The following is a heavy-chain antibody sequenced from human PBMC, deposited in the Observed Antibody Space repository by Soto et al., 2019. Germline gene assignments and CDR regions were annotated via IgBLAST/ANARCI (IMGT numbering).Heavy chain of an antibody. CDR3: AREVVDKHEYYMDV. D-gene: IGHD2-15*01. J-gene: IGHJ6*03. CDR2: IKQDGSEK. V-gene: IGHV3-7*01. Sequence: EVQLVESGGGLVQPGGSLRLSCAASGFTFSSYWMSWVRQAPGKGLEWVANIKQDGSEKYYVDSVKGRFTISRDNAKNSLYQQMNSLRAEDTAVYYCAREVVDKHEYYMDVWGKGTTVTVSS. CDR1: GFTFSSYW.